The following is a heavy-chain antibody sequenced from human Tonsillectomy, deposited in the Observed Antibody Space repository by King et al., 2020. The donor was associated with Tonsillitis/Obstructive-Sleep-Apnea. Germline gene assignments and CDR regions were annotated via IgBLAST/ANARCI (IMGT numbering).Heavy chain of an antibody. Sequence: QLQESGPGLVKPSETLSLSCTVSGASISSYYWSWIRQPPGKGLEWIGYIYYSGSANYNPSLKRRVTMSVDRSKKQFSLKLSSVTAADTAVYYCARDMVLEAGGDAFDIWGQGTMVTVSS. CDR2: IYYSGSA. D-gene: IGHD2-8*01. J-gene: IGHJ3*02. V-gene: IGHV4-59*01. CDR1: GASISSYY. CDR3: ARDMVLEAGGDAFDI.